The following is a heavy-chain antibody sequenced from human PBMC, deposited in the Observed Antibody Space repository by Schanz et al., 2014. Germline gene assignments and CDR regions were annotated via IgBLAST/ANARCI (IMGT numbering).Heavy chain of an antibody. V-gene: IGHV3-33*01. Sequence: VESGGGVVQFGRSLRLSCVASGFTFSRYGMHWARQAPGKGLEWVAVIWYDENNKYYADSMKGRFTMSRDNSKNTLYLQMNSLRARDTAVYYCARANDRRKISFDYWGRGTLVTVSS. J-gene: IGHJ4*02. CDR1: GFTFSRYG. CDR2: IWYDENNK. CDR3: ARANDRRKISFDY.